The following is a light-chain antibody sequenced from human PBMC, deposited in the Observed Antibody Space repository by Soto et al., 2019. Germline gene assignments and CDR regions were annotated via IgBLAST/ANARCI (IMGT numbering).Light chain of an antibody. CDR2: DAS. Sequence: DIEMTQSPSTLSASVGDRLTITCRASQTIRRWLAWYQQKPGKAPKVLIYDASTLETGVPARFSGSGSETEFTLTISSLQPEDSATYYCQHYNSAPCTFGQGTKVEIK. V-gene: IGKV1-5*01. J-gene: IGKJ1*01. CDR1: QTIRRW. CDR3: QHYNSAPCT.